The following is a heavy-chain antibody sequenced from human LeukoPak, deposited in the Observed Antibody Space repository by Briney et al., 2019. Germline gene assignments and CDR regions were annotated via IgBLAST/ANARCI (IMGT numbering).Heavy chain of an antibody. CDR3: ARYYDSSGLDAFDI. CDR2: ISPNSGGT. Sequence: ASVKVSCKASGYTFTGYYMHWVRQAPGQGLEWMGRISPNSGGTNYAQKFQGRVTMTRDTSISTAYMELSRLRSDDTAAYYCARYYDSSGLDAFDIWGQGTMVTVSS. J-gene: IGHJ3*02. CDR1: GYTFTGYY. V-gene: IGHV1-2*06. D-gene: IGHD3-22*01.